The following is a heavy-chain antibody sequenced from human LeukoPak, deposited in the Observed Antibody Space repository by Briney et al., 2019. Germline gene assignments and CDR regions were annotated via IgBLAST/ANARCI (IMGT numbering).Heavy chain of an antibody. V-gene: IGHV4-34*01. D-gene: IGHD3-9*01. CDR1: GGSFSGYY. Sequence: SETLSLTCAVYGGSFSGYYWSWIRQPPGKGLEWIGEINHSGSTNYNPSFKSRVTISVDTSKNQFSLKLSSVTAADTAVYYCARGAPVLYDILTGTDYWGQGTLVTVSS. CDR3: ARGAPVLYDILTGTDY. J-gene: IGHJ4*02. CDR2: INHSGST.